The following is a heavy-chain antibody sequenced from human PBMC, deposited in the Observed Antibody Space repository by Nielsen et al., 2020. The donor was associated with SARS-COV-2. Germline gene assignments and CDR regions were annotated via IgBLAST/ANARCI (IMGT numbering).Heavy chain of an antibody. CDR2: ISYDGSNK. D-gene: IGHD5-24*01. CDR1: GFTFSSYG. V-gene: IGHV3-30*18. Sequence: GGSLRLSCAASGFTFSSYGMHWVRQAPGKGLEWVAVISYDGSNKYYADSVKGRFTISRDNSKSTLYLQMNSLRAEDTAVYYCAKLREMVDYWGQGTLVTVSS. CDR3: AKLREMVDY. J-gene: IGHJ4*02.